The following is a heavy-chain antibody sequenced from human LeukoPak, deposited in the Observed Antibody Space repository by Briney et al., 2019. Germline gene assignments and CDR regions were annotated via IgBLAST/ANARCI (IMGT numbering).Heavy chain of an antibody. CDR2: ISSSSSYI. Sequence: PGGSLRLSCAASGFTFSSYSMNWVRQAPGKGLEWVSSISSSSSYIYYADSVKGRFTISRDNAKNSLYLQLNSLRDEDTAVYYCARVVAGIDWFDLWGQGTLVTVSS. CDR1: GFTFSSYS. V-gene: IGHV3-21*01. D-gene: IGHD6-19*01. CDR3: ARVVAGIDWFDL. J-gene: IGHJ5*02.